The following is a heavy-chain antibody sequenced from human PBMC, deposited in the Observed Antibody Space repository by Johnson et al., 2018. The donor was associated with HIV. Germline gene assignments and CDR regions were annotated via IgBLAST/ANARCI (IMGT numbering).Heavy chain of an antibody. CDR3: ARTRLELSSGYPDAFDI. V-gene: IGHV3-66*02. CDR1: GIIVTGNF. J-gene: IGHJ3*02. CDR2: INAGGDT. Sequence: MLLVESGGGLVQPGGSLRLSCAASGIIVTGNFMSWVRQAPGKGLEWVSVINAGGDTYYADSVKGRFTISRDRSKNTVSLQMNSLRVEDTAVYYCARTRLELSSGYPDAFDIWGQGTMVTVSS. D-gene: IGHD3-22*01.